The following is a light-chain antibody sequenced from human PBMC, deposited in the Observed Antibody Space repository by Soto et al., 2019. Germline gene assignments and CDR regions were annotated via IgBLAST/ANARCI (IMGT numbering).Light chain of an antibody. CDR2: EVT. V-gene: IGLV2-14*02. J-gene: IGLJ1*01. CDR1: SRDIGTSNL. Sequence: QSALTQPASVSGSPGQSITISCTGTSRDIGTSNLVSWYQQYPGKAPKLIIFEVTRRPSGISNRFSGSKSGNTASLTISGLQPEDEADYYCYSYTSSSTYVFGTGTKVTVL. CDR3: YSYTSSSTYV.